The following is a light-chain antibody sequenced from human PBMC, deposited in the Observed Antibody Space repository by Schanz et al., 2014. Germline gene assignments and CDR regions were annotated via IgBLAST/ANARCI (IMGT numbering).Light chain of an antibody. CDR1: QSVHRN. V-gene: IGKV3D-15*01. CDR2: AAS. CDR3: QQYNNWPPWT. J-gene: IGKJ1*01. Sequence: EIVLTQSPGTLSLSPGERATLSCRASQSVHRNYLAWHQQKPGQAPRLLIYAASTRATGIPARFSGGGSGTEFTLTISSLQSEDFAVYYCQQYNNWPPWTFGQGTKVEVK.